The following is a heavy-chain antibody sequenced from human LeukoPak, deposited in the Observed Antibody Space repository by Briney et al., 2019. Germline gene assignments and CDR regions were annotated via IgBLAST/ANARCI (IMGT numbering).Heavy chain of an antibody. CDR1: GYTLTELS. CDR3: ARDPSDGDYAWFDP. J-gene: IGHJ5*02. CDR2: FDPEDGET. V-gene: IGHV1-24*01. D-gene: IGHD4-17*01. Sequence: ASVKVSCKVSGYTLTELSMHWVRQAPGKGLEWMGGFDPEDGETIYAQKFQGRVTMTEDTSTDTAYMELSSLRSEDTAVYYCARDPSDGDYAWFDPWGQGTLVTVSS.